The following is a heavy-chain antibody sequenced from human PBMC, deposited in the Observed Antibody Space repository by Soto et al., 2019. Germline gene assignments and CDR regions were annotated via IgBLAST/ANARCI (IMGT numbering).Heavy chain of an antibody. CDR1: GYTFTSYY. J-gene: IGHJ6*02. Sequence: VKVSCKASGYTFTSYYMHWVRQAPGQGLEWMGIINPSGGSTSYAQKFQGRVTMTRDTSTSTVYMELSSLRSEDTAVYYCARDNGASLTMMLGGIYYYYGMDVWGQGTTVTVSS. V-gene: IGHV1-46*01. D-gene: IGHD3-22*01. CDR3: ARDNGASLTMMLGGIYYYYGMDV. CDR2: INPSGGST.